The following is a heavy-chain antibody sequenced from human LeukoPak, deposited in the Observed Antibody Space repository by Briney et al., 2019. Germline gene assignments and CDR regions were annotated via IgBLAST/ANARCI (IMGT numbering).Heavy chain of an antibody. D-gene: IGHD1-1*01. CDR3: ARGPPRGKYYYMDV. CDR2: IGTASDT. CDR1: GFTFSSFD. Sequence: GGSLRLSCAASGFTFSSFDMHWVRQPTGQGLEWVSTIGTASDTYYPGSVEGRFTLSRDNAKNSLYLQMNSLTAGDTAVHYCARGPPRGKYYYMDVWGKGTTVTVSS. V-gene: IGHV3-13*01. J-gene: IGHJ6*03.